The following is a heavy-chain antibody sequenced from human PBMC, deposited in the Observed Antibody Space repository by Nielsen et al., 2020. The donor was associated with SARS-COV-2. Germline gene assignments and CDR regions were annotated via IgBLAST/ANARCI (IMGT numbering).Heavy chain of an antibody. CDR2: ISVYNGNT. CDR1: GYTFTNYG. V-gene: IGHV1-18*04. J-gene: IGHJ4*02. D-gene: IGHD6-19*01. Sequence: ASVKVSCKASGYTFTNYGISWVRQAPGQGLEWMGWISVYNGNTNYAQRVLGRVTMTTDTSTRTAYMELRTLRSDDTAVYYCARNGVEAVTTVGIDYWGQGTLVTVSS. CDR3: ARNGVEAVTTVGIDY.